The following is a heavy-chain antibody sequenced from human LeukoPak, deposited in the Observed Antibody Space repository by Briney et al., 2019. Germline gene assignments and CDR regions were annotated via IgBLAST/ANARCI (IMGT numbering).Heavy chain of an antibody. CDR1: SYSISSGYY. CDR2: IYHSGST. CDR3: ARDYDILTGDDAFDI. V-gene: IGHV4-38-2*02. D-gene: IGHD3-9*01. Sequence: SETLSLTCTVSSYSISSGYYWGWIRQPPGKGLEWIGSIYHSGSTYYNPSLKSRVTISVDTSKNQFSLKLSSVTAADTAVYYCARDYDILTGDDAFDIWGQGTMVTVSS. J-gene: IGHJ3*02.